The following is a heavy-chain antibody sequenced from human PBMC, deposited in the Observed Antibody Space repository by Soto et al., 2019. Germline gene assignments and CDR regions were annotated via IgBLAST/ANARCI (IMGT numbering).Heavy chain of an antibody. D-gene: IGHD5-12*01. CDR2: IVVGSGNT. V-gene: IGHV1-58*01. CDR3: AAIWFGSSRPTLRYSGYDYHYFDY. CDR1: GFTFTSSA. J-gene: IGHJ4*02. Sequence: SVKVSCKASGFTFTSSAVQWVRQARGQRLEWIGWIVVGSGNTNYAQKFQERVTITRDMSTGTAYMELSSLRSEDTAVYYCAAIWFGSSRPTLRYSGYDYHYFDYWGQGTLVTVSS.